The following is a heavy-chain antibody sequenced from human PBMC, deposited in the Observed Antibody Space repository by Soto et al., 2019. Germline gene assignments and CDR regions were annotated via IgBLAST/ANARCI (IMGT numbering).Heavy chain of an antibody. Sequence: GGSLRLSCAVSGFTFSSYAMHWVRQAPGKGLEWVAVISYDGSNKYYADSVKGRFTISRDNSKNTLYLQMNSLRAEDTAVYYCARDGLRARPLDYWGQGTLVTVSS. CDR2: ISYDGSNK. CDR3: ARDGLRARPLDY. V-gene: IGHV3-30-3*01. D-gene: IGHD6-6*01. CDR1: GFTFSSYA. J-gene: IGHJ4*02.